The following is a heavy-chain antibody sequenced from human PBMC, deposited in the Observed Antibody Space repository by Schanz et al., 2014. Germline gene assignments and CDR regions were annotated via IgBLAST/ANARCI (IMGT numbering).Heavy chain of an antibody. CDR3: ARDRLECGAECYSVEVFEI. D-gene: IGHD2-21*01. CDR1: GGTFSSFG. Sequence: VQLEQSGAEVKKPGSSVKVSCKASGGTFSSFGINWVRQAPGQGLEWMGRIIPSLGLAKYEQKFQDKVTITADISTTTAYMELSGLRSEDTAVYYGARDRLECGAECYSVEVFEIWGQGTLVIVSS. J-gene: IGHJ4*02. CDR2: IIPSLGLA. V-gene: IGHV1-69*04.